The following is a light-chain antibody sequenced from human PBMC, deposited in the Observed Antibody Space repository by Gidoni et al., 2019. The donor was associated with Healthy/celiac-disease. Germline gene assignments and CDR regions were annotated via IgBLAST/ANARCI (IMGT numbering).Light chain of an antibody. CDR2: WAS. J-gene: IGKJ1*01. CDR1: QSVLYSSNNKNY. Sequence: DIVMTQSPDSLAVFLGDRATINCKSSQSVLYSSNNKNYLAWYQQKPGQPPKLLIYWASTRESGVPDRFSGSGSGTDFTLTISSLQAEDVAVYYCQQDYSTPQTFGQGTKVEIK. CDR3: QQDYSTPQT. V-gene: IGKV4-1*01.